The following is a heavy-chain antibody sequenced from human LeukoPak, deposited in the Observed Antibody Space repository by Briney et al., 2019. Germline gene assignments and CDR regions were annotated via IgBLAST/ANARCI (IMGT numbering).Heavy chain of an antibody. Sequence: SETLSLTCTVSGGSISSYYWSWIRQHPGKGLEWIGYIYYSGSTYYNPSLKSRVTISVDTSKNQFSLKLSSVTAADTAVYYCARGGRIQLWLRFWGQGTLVTVSS. CDR3: ARGGRIQLWLRF. CDR1: GGSISSYY. V-gene: IGHV4-59*06. CDR2: IYYSGST. D-gene: IGHD5-18*01. J-gene: IGHJ4*02.